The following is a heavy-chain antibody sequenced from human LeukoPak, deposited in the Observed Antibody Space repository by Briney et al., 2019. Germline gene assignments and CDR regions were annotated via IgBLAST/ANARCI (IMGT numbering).Heavy chain of an antibody. CDR2: INPNSGGT. D-gene: IGHD2-2*01. CDR3: ARGGCSSTSCYEVYYYYGMDV. CDR1: GYTFTGYY. V-gene: IGHV1-2*02. J-gene: IGHJ6*02. Sequence: SVKVSCKASGYTFTGYYMHWVRQAPGQGLEWMGWINPNSGGTNYAQKFQGRVTMTRDTSISTAYMELSRLRSDDTAVYYCARGGCSSTSCYEVYYYYGMDVWGQGTTVTVSS.